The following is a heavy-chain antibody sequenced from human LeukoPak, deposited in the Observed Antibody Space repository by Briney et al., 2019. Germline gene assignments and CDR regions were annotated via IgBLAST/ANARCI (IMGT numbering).Heavy chain of an antibody. D-gene: IGHD3-22*01. CDR2: IYTSGST. V-gene: IGHV4-61*02. J-gene: IGHJ4*02. CDR3: ARDFDYYDSSGYYLNFDY. Sequence: PSETLSLTCTVSGGSISSGSYYWSWIRQPAGKGLEWIGRIYTSGSTNYNPSLKSRVTMSVDTSKNQFSLKLSSVTAADTAVYYCARDFDYYDSSGYYLNFDYWGQGTLVTVSS. CDR1: GGSISSGSYY.